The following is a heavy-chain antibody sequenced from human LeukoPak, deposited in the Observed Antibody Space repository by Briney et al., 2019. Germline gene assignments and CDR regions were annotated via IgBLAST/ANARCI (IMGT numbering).Heavy chain of an antibody. CDR1: GFNFGSYS. D-gene: IGHD3-10*01. CDR2: ISFGGSHI. V-gene: IGHV3-21*01. CDR3: ARDFGMTPRYFDL. J-gene: IGHJ2*01. Sequence: GGSLRLSCAASGFNFGSYSMNWVRQAPGKGLEWVSSISFGGSHIYYPDSLKGRFTISRDNAKNSLYLRMDSLRAEDTALYYCARDFGMTPRYFDLWGRGTLVTVSS.